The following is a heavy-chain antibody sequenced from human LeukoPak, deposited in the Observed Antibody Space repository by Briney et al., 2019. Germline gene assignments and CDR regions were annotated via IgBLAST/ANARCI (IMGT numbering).Heavy chain of an antibody. J-gene: IGHJ6*02. D-gene: IGHD2-2*01. Sequence: ASVKVSCKPSGYTFTSYYMHWVRQAPGQGLEWMGIINPSGGVTSYAQKFQGRVTTTRDPSTSTVYMEVVSLRPEDTAVYYCARGCRVVPGVHNVGMTSYYNGMDVWGQGTTVTVSS. CDR2: INPSGGVT. CDR1: GYTFTSYY. CDR3: ARGCRVVPGVHNVGMTSYYNGMDV. V-gene: IGHV1-46*01.